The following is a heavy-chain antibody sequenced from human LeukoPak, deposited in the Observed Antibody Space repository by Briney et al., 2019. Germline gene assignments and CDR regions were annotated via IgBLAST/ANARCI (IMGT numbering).Heavy chain of an antibody. V-gene: IGHV4-39*02. CDR3: ARERPGAYGPWAD. J-gene: IGHJ4*02. CDR2: IYDSGRT. D-gene: IGHD4-17*01. Sequence: PSETLSLTCTVSGGSISNSVYYWGWLRQPPGKGLEWIGSIYDSGRTYYNPSLKSRVTKSVDTSKNQFSLKLNSVTAADTAIYYCARERPGAYGPWADWGQGTLVTVSS. CDR1: GGSISNSVYY.